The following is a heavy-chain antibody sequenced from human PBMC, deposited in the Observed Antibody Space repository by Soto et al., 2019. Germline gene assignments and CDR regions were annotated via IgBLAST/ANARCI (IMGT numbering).Heavy chain of an antibody. Sequence: QVQLVQSGAEVKKPGSSVKVSCKASGGTFSSYTISWVRQAPGQGLEWMGRIIPILGIANYAQKFQGRVTITXXKAPSTAYMELSSLRSEDTAVYYCARAVATTSFDYWGQGTLVTVSS. D-gene: IGHD5-12*01. CDR3: ARAVATTSFDY. CDR2: IIPILGIA. CDR1: GGTFSSYT. V-gene: IGHV1-69*02. J-gene: IGHJ4*02.